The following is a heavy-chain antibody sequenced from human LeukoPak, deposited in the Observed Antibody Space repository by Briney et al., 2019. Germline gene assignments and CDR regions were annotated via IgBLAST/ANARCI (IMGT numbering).Heavy chain of an antibody. J-gene: IGHJ5*02. CDR3: ARGVRYSGWSCWFDP. D-gene: IGHD6-19*01. CDR2: ISSSGST. CDR1: SDSISSGDYY. V-gene: IGHV4-61*02. Sequence: SETLSLTCTVSSDSISSGDYYWSWIRQPAGKGLEWIGRISSSGSTNYNPSLKSRVTISVDTSKNQFSLKLSSVTAADTAVYYCARGVRYSGWSCWFDPWGQGTLVTVSS.